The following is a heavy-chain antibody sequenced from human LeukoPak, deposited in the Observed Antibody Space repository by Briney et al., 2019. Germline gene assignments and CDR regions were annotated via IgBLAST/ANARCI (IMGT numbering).Heavy chain of an antibody. CDR2: MNPNSGNT. CDR3: AREDYYDSGSSDY. Sequence: ASVKVSCKASGHTFTGYYMHWVRQAPGQGLEWMGWMNPNSGNTAYAQKFQGRVTITRNTSISTAYMELSSLRSEDTAIYYCAREDYYDSGSSDYWGQGTLVTVSS. D-gene: IGHD3-22*01. J-gene: IGHJ4*02. V-gene: IGHV1-8*03. CDR1: GHTFTGYY.